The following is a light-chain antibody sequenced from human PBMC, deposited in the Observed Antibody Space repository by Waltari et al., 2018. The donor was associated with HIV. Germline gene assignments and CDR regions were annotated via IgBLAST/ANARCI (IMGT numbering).Light chain of an antibody. Sequence: QSVLTQPPSASGTPGQTVTISCSGGSSNIGNDNVYWYQQLPGMTPKLLIYKNYVRPSGVPDRVAGSKSGTSASLAISGLRSEDEADYYCVGWDSSLSAYVFGAGTKVTVL. J-gene: IGLJ1*01. CDR1: SSNIGNDN. V-gene: IGLV1-47*01. CDR3: VGWDSSLSAYV. CDR2: KNY.